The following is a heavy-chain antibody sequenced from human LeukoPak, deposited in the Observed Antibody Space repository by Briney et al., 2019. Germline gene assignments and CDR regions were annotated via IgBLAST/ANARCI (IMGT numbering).Heavy chain of an antibody. CDR2: ISYDGSNK. CDR3: ARQIAAAGDDAFDI. Sequence: GGSLRLSCAASGFTFSSYAMHWVRQAPGKGLEWVAVISYDGSNKYYADSVKGRFTISRDNSKNTLYLQINSLRAEDTAVYYCARQIAAAGDDAFDIWGQGTMVTVSS. CDR1: GFTFSSYA. D-gene: IGHD6-13*01. J-gene: IGHJ3*02. V-gene: IGHV3-30-3*01.